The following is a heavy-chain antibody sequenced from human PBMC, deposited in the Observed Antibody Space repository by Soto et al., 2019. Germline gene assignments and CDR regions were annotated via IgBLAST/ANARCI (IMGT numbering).Heavy chain of an antibody. CDR2: IYSGVNT. V-gene: IGHV3-66*01. D-gene: IGHD5-12*01. Sequence: EVQLVESGGGLVQPGGSLRLSCAASGFTVSSNFMSWVRQAPGKGLEWLSVIYSGVNTYYADSVKGRFTISRDNSKNTLFLQMNSLRAEDTAAYYCARVGYGYNYYDYWGQGTLVTVSS. CDR1: GFTVSSNF. CDR3: ARVGYGYNYYDY. J-gene: IGHJ4*02.